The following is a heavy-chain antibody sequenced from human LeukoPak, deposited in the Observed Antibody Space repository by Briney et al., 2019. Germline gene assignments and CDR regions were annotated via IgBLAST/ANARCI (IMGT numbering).Heavy chain of an antibody. CDR2: ISSSGSTI. Sequence: GGSLRLSCAASGFTFDAYTMHWVRQAPGKGLEWVSYISSSGSTIYYADSVKGRFTISRDNAKNSLYLQMNSLRAEDTAVYYCAELGITMIGGVWGKGTTVTISS. CDR1: GFTFDAYT. D-gene: IGHD3-10*02. V-gene: IGHV3-48*03. CDR3: AELGITMIGGV. J-gene: IGHJ6*04.